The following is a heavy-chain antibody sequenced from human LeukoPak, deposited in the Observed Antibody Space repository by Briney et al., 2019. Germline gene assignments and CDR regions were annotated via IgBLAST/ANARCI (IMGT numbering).Heavy chain of an antibody. V-gene: IGHV4-39*01. D-gene: IGHD5-18*01. Sequence: PSETLSLTCTVSGGSISSSSYYWGWIRQPPGTGLEWIGSIYYSGSTYYNPSLKSRVTISVDTSKNQFSLKLSSVTAADTAVYYCARLRYSYGNYYYYYMDVWGKGTTVTISS. J-gene: IGHJ6*03. CDR3: ARLRYSYGNYYYYYMDV. CDR1: GGSISSSSYY. CDR2: IYYSGST.